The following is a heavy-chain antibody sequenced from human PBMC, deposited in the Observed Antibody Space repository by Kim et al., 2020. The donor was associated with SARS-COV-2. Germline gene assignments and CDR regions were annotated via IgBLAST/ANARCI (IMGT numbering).Heavy chain of an antibody. D-gene: IGHD2-2*02. J-gene: IGHJ4*02. Sequence: YYPSSVTGRLTTSQSNSKTPLYQQMNSLRAEDTAVYYCAKMPAAIGPFDYWGQGTLVTVSS. V-gene: IGHV3-23*03. CDR3: AKMPAAIGPFDY.